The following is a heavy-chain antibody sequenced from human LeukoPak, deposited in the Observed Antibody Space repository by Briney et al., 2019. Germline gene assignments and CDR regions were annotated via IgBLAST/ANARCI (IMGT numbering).Heavy chain of an antibody. J-gene: IGHJ4*02. Sequence: GASVKVSCKASGYTFTSYYMHWVRQAPGQGLEWMGIINPSGGSTSYAQKFQGRVTMTSDTSITTVYMELSRLRSGDTAVYYCARRVFSGWGYYFDYWGQGTLVTVSS. D-gene: IGHD6-19*01. CDR3: ARRVFSGWGYYFDY. CDR1: GYTFTSYY. CDR2: INPSGGST. V-gene: IGHV1-46*01.